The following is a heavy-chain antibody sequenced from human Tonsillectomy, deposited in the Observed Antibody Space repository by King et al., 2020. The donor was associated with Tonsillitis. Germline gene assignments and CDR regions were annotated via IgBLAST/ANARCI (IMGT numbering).Heavy chain of an antibody. CDR3: ARESETVAAWGSWFDP. V-gene: IGHV4-59*01. CDR2: IYYIGNT. D-gene: IGHD6-19*01. Sequence: VQLQESGPGLVKPSETLSLTCTVSGGSISNSYWSWVRQPPGKGLEWIGYIYYIGNTNYIPSLKSRVTISVDTSKNQFSLKLNSVTAADTAVYYCARESETVAAWGSWFDPWGQGTLVTVSS. J-gene: IGHJ5*02. CDR1: GGSISNSY.